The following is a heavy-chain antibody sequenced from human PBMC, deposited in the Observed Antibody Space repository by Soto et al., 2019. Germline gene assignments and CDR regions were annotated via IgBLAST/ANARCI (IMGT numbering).Heavy chain of an antibody. CDR2: ISGSGGST. V-gene: IGHV3-23*01. D-gene: IGHD3-22*01. J-gene: IGHJ2*01. CDR1: GFTFSSYA. CDR3: AKDQFRYYDSSGYYGGFDL. Sequence: GGSLRLSCAASGFTFSSYAMSWVRQAPGKGLEWVSAISGSGGSTYYADSVKGRFTISRDNSKNTLYLQMNSLRAEDTAVYYCAKDQFRYYDSSGYYGGFDLWGRGTLVTVSS.